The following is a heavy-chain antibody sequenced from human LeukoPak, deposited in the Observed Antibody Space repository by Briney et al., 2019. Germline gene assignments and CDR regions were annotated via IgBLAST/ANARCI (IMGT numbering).Heavy chain of an antibody. Sequence: GGSPRLSCAASGFTFDDYGMSWVRQAPGKGLEWVSGINWNGGSTGYADSVKGRFTISRDNAKNSLYLQMNSLRAEDTALYHCARASRYYYDSSGYPRIHDAFDIWGQGTMVTVSS. V-gene: IGHV3-20*01. CDR1: GFTFDDYG. CDR3: ARASRYYYDSSGYPRIHDAFDI. CDR2: INWNGGST. D-gene: IGHD3-22*01. J-gene: IGHJ3*02.